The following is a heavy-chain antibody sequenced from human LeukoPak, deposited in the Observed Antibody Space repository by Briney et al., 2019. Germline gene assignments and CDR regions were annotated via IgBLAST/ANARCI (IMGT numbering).Heavy chain of an antibody. CDR2: ISWNSGSI. D-gene: IGHD2-21*02. V-gene: IGHV3-9*03. Sequence: TGGSLRLSCAAPGFTFDDYAMHWVRQAPGKGLEWVSGISWNSGSIGYADSVKGRFTISRDNAKNSLYLQMNSLRAEDMALYYCAKAYCGGDCYWFDYWGQGTLVTVSS. CDR1: GFTFDDYA. J-gene: IGHJ4*02. CDR3: AKAYCGGDCYWFDY.